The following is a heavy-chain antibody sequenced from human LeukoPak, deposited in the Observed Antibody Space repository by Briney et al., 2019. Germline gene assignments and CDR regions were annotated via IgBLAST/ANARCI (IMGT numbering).Heavy chain of an antibody. CDR2: IYYSGST. J-gene: IGHJ5*01. V-gene: IGHV4-39*07. D-gene: IGHD3-3*01. CDR3: ARVYTLTIFGVVNWFDS. CDR1: GGSISSSSYY. Sequence: PSETLSLTCTVSGGSISSSSYYWGWIRQPPGKGLEWIGSIYYSGSTYYNPSLKSRVTISVDTSKNQFSLKLSSVTAADTAVYYCARVYTLTIFGVVNWFDSWGQGTRVPVST.